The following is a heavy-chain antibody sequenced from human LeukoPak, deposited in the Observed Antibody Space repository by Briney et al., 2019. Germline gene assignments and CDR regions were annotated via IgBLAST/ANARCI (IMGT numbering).Heavy chain of an antibody. Sequence: PGGSLRLSCAAPGFTFSDYYMSWIRQAPGKGLEWVSYISSSGSTLYYADSVKGRFTISRDNAKNSLYLQMNSLRAEDTAVYYCASIGAAHYYYYYMDVWGKGTTVTVSS. D-gene: IGHD1-26*01. V-gene: IGHV3-11*04. CDR2: ISSSGSTL. J-gene: IGHJ6*03. CDR3: ASIGAAHYYYYYMDV. CDR1: GFTFSDYY.